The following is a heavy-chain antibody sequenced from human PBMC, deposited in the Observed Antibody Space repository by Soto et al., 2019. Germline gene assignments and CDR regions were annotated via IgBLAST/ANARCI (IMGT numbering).Heavy chain of an antibody. CDR3: ARGSIVATSIRGYYGMDV. D-gene: IGHD5-12*01. J-gene: IGHJ6*02. V-gene: IGHV3-21*01. CDR2: ISSSSSYI. CDR1: GFTFSSYS. Sequence: GGSLRLSCAASGFTFSSYSMNWVRQAPGKGLEWVSSISSSSSYIYYADSVKGRFTISRDNAKNSLYLQMNSLRAEDTAVYYCARGSIVATSIRGYYGMDVWGQGTTVTVSS.